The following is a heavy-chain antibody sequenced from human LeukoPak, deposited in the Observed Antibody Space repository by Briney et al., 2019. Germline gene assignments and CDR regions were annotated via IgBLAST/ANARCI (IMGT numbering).Heavy chain of an antibody. CDR1: GFTFRTYW. CDR3: ARDLQGYSSGWYRGDY. D-gene: IGHD6-19*01. V-gene: IGHV3-7*01. Sequence: GSLRLSCAASGFTFRTYWMSWVRQAPGKGLEWVAIIKQDGSEKYYVDSVKGRFTISRDNAKNSLYLQMNSLRAEDTAVYYCARDLQGYSSGWYRGDYWGQGTLVTVSS. J-gene: IGHJ4*02. CDR2: IKQDGSEK.